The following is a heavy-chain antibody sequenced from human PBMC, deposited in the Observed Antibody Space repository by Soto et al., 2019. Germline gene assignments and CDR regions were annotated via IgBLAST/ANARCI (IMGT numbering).Heavy chain of an antibody. V-gene: IGHV1-8*01. CDR1: GYTFTSYD. D-gene: IGHD3-3*01. J-gene: IGHJ6*02. CDR2: MNPNSGNT. Sequence: ASVKVSCMASGYTFTSYDINMGLQATVQGLEWMGWMNPNSGNTGYAQKFQGRVTMTRNTSISTAYMELSSLRSEDTAVYYCARVSRSWTYYYYYGMDVWGQGTTVTVSS. CDR3: ARVSRSWTYYYYYGMDV.